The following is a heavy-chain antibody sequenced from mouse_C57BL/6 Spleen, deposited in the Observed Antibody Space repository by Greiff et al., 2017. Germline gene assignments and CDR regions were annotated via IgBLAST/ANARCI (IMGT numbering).Heavy chain of an antibody. CDR3: AKDRGYQIFFFDY. CDR2: ISDGGSYT. D-gene: IGHD2-2*01. V-gene: IGHV5-4*01. CDR1: GFTFSSYA. Sequence: EVKLVESGGGLVKPGGSLKLSCAASGFTFSSYAMSWVRQTPEKRLEWVATISDGGSYTYYPDNVKGRFTIARDNAKNNLYLQLNHLKSEDTAMYYCAKDRGYQIFFFDYWGQGTTLTVSS. J-gene: IGHJ2*01.